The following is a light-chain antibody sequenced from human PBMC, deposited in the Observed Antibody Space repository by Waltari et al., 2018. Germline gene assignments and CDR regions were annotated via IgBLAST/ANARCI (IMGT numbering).Light chain of an antibody. J-gene: IGKJ1*01. CDR3: QQYEKWPRT. V-gene: IGKV3-15*01. CDR1: QSVTTH. CDR2: GAS. Sequence: EIVMTQTPATVSVSPGESATLFCRASQSVTTHLAWYVQKPGQAPRLLIYGASARATGGPARFTGGGYGTEFTLTISSLQSEDFAVYYCQQYEKWPRTFGQGTKVEIK.